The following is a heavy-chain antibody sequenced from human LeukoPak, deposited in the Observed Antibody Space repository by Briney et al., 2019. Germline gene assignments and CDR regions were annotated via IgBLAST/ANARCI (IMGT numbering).Heavy chain of an antibody. D-gene: IGHD6-19*01. CDR2: ISSSSSTI. V-gene: IGHV3-48*01. CDR1: GFTFSSDS. Sequence: GGSLKLSSAASGFTFSSDSINWVRQSPGQGLDWFSYISSSSSTIYYADSVKGRFTISRDNAKNSLYLQMNSLRAEDTAVYYCAREFVPYGWFDYWGQGTLVTVSS. J-gene: IGHJ4*02. CDR3: AREFVPYGWFDY.